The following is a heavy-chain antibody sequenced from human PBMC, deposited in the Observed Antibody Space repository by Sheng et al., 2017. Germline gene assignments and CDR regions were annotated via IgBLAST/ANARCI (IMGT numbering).Heavy chain of an antibody. CDR1: GYSISSGYY. CDR3: ARQGVDILTGYYRGWFDP. CDR2: IYHSGST. Sequence: QVQLQESGPGLVKPSETLSLTCTVSGYSISSGYYWGWIRQPPGKGLEWIGSIYHSGSTYYNPSLKSRVTISVDTSKNQFSLKLSSVTAADTAVYYCARQGVDILTGYYRGWFDPWGQGTLVTVSS. J-gene: IGHJ5*02. V-gene: IGHV4-38-2*02. D-gene: IGHD3-9*01.